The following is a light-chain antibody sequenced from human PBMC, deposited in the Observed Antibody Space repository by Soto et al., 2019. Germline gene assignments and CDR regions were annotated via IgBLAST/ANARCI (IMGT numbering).Light chain of an antibody. V-gene: IGKV3-20*01. CDR3: QQHGTSPI. CDR2: GAS. CDR1: QAVSSIL. J-gene: IGKJ4*01. Sequence: EVVLTQFPGTLSLSPGERATLSCRASQAVSSILLAWYQQKPGQAPRLLIYGASSRATGIPDRFSGSGSGTDFTLTVSRLEPEDFAVYYCQQHGTSPIFGGGTKVDIK.